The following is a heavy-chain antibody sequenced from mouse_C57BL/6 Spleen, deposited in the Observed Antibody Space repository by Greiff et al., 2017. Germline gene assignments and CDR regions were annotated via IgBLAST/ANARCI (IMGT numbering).Heavy chain of an antibody. V-gene: IGHV1-9*01. D-gene: IGHD1-1*01. CDR2: NFPGSGST. J-gene: IGHJ1*03. Sequence: VQLQQSGAELMKPGASVKLSCKATGYTFTGYWIEWVKQRPGHGLEWIGVNFPGSGSTNYNEKFKGKATFTADTSTNTAYMQLSSLTAEDSAIYCCTRKLLRGGYFDVWGTGTTLTVSS. CDR3: TRKLLRGGYFDV. CDR1: GYTFTGYW.